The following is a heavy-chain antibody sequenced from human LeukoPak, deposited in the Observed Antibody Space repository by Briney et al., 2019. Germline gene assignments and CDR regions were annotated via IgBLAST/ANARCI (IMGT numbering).Heavy chain of an antibody. Sequence: PGGSLRLSCVASGFVFSNYWMGWVRQAPGKGLEWAANIKEDGGETYYVDSVKGRFTISRDNAKNSLDLQMNSLRDEDTAVYYCARRKEVQTTFDYWGQGTLVTVSS. V-gene: IGHV3-7*01. J-gene: IGHJ4*02. CDR3: ARRKEVQTTFDY. CDR1: GFVFSNYW. CDR2: IKEDGGET. D-gene: IGHD4/OR15-4a*01.